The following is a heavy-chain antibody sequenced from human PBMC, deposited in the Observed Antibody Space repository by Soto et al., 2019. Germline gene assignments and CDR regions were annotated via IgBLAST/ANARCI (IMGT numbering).Heavy chain of an antibody. J-gene: IGHJ3*01. D-gene: IGHD2-15*01. CDR2: MRRYNGNS. CDR3: ARGLGSGRTCFALPVDV. Sequence: QVQLVQSGAEGKKPGASVKISCKNSGYTFTSHDMSWLRQAPGQGPEWMGWMRRYNGNSGFEQKFHGRVTLTSNTSISTVYMEMTSLTSEDTAVYYCARGLGSGRTCFALPVDVWGQGTRVTVTS. CDR1: GYTFTSHD. V-gene: IGHV1-8*01.